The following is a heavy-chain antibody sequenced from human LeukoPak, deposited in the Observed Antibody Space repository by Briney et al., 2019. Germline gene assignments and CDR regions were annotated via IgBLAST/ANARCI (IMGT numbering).Heavy chain of an antibody. CDR2: ISSSSSTI. CDR1: GFTFSNYI. J-gene: IGHJ4*02. V-gene: IGHV3-48*01. CDR3: ARLRYDFVWGSYDY. D-gene: IGHD3-16*01. Sequence: GGSLRLSCAASGFTFSNYIMNWVRQAPGKRLDWVSYISSSSSTIYYADSVKGRFTISRDNAKNSLYLQMNSLRAEDTAVYYCARLRYDFVWGSYDYWGQGTLVTVSS.